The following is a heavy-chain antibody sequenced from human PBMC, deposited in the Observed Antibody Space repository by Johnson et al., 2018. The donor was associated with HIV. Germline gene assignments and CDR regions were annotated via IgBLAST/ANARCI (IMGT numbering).Heavy chain of an antibody. D-gene: IGHD2-15*01. CDR3: AKEALRGGEYDAFDI. J-gene: IGHJ3*02. V-gene: IGHV3-30*02. CDR2: IRYDGSNK. Sequence: VQLVESGGGVVQPGRSLRLSCAASGFTFSNYGMHWVRQAPGKGLEWVAFIRYDGSNKYYADSVKGRFTIFRDNSKNTLYMQMKSLRVEDTAVYYCAKEALRGGEYDAFDIWGQGTMVTVS. CDR1: GFTFSNYG.